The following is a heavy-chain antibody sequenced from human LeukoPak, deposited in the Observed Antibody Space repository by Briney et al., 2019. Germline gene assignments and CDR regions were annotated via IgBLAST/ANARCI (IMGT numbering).Heavy chain of an antibody. CDR3: ARSTYYYDSSGYPYYYYMDV. V-gene: IGHV2-70*11. D-gene: IGHD3-22*01. J-gene: IGHJ6*03. CDR1: GFSLSTSGMC. Sequence: SGPALVKPTQTLTLTCTFSGFSLSTSGMCVSWIRQPPGKALEWLARIDWDDDKYYSTSLKTRLTISKDTSKNQVVLTMTNMDPVDTATYYCARSTYYYDSSGYPYYYYMDVWGKGTTVTVSS. CDR2: IDWDDDK.